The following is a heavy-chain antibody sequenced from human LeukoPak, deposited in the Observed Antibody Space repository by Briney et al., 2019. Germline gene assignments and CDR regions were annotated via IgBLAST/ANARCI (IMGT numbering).Heavy chain of an antibody. J-gene: IGHJ4*02. Sequence: ASLKVSCKASCYTLNTYGISLVRQAPGQGLEWMRWISASSGDTNYAQKLHGRVTMTTDTSTNTAYMELRSLTSDDTAIYYCARDDGIGSGSYSFDYWGQGTLVTVSS. D-gene: IGHD3-10*01. CDR2: ISASSGDT. CDR1: CYTLNTYG. V-gene: IGHV1-18*01. CDR3: ARDDGIGSGSYSFDY.